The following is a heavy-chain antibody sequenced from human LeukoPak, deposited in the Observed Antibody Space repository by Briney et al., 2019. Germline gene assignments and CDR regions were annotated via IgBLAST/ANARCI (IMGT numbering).Heavy chain of an antibody. J-gene: IGHJ3*02. V-gene: IGHV4-39*01. CDR3: ARHGIVVVPAAGGRRAFDI. Sequence: SETLSLTCTVSGGSISSSSYYWGWIRQPPVKGLEWIGSIYYSGSTYYNPSLKSRVTISVDTSKNQFSLKLSSVTAADTAVYYCARHGIVVVPAAGGRRAFDIWGQGTMVTVSS. CDR1: GGSISSSSYY. D-gene: IGHD2-2*01. CDR2: IYYSGST.